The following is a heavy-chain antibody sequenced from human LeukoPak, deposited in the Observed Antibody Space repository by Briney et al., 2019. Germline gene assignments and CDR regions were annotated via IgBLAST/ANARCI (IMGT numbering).Heavy chain of an antibody. D-gene: IGHD4-17*01. CDR3: AREPTVTAAFDY. Sequence: SETLSLTCAVYGGSFSGYYWSWIRQPPGKGLEWIGEINHSGSTNHNPSLKSRVTISVDTSKNQFSLKLSSVTAADTAVYYCAREPTVTAAFDYWGQGTLVTVSS. CDR1: GGSFSGYY. J-gene: IGHJ4*02. V-gene: IGHV4-34*01. CDR2: INHSGST.